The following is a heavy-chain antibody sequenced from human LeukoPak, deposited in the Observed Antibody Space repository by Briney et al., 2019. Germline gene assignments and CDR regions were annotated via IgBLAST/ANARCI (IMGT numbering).Heavy chain of an antibody. V-gene: IGHV1-2*06. D-gene: IGHD3-10*01. CDR3: ARGPSGSGRPDDY. J-gene: IGHJ4*02. CDR1: GYTFTGYY. Sequence: ASVKVSCKASGYTFTGYYMHWVRQAPGQGLEWMGRINPNSGGTNYAQKLQGRVTMTTDTSTSTAYMELRSLRSDDTAVYYCARGPSGSGRPDDYWGQGTLVTVSS. CDR2: INPNSGGT.